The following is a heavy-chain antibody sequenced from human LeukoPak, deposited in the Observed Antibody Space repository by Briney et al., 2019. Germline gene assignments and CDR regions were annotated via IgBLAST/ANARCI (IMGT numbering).Heavy chain of an antibody. CDR1: GFTFSSYS. CDR2: ISSSGSTI. J-gene: IGHJ4*02. Sequence: GRSLRLSCAASGFTFSSYSMNWVRQAPGKGLEWVSSISSSGSTIYYADSVKGRFTISRDNAKNSLYLQMNSLRAEDTAVYYCARAPLWAGSDYWGQGTLVTVSS. D-gene: IGHD3-10*01. V-gene: IGHV3-21*04. CDR3: ARAPLWAGSDY.